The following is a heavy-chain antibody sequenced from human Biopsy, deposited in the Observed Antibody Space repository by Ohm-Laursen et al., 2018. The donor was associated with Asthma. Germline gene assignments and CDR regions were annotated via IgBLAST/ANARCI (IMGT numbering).Heavy chain of an antibody. V-gene: IGHV3-7*01. CDR1: GFTFGNFW. D-gene: IGHD1-20*01. CDR2: ITGDGSQK. J-gene: IGHJ6*02. Sequence: SLRLSCAASGFTFGNFWMSWGRQTPGRGLEWVATITGDGSQKFYVDSVTGRFTISRDNSKNSLYLQMNSLRAEDTAVYYCARDLRSDNWNPWGMDVWGLGTTVTVAS. CDR3: ARDLRSDNWNPWGMDV.